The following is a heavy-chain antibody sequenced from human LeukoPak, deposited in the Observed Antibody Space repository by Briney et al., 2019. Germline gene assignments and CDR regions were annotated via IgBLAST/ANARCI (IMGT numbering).Heavy chain of an antibody. D-gene: IGHD5-18*01. CDR1: GGSISSGGYY. Sequence: SQTLSLTCTVSGGSISSGGYYWSWIRQHPGKGLEWIGYIYYSGSTYYNPSLKSRITISVDTSKNQFSLKLSSVTAADTAVYYCARGTGTAMVHRYYGMDVWGQGTTVTVSS. V-gene: IGHV4-31*03. CDR2: IYYSGST. CDR3: ARGTGTAMVHRYYGMDV. J-gene: IGHJ6*02.